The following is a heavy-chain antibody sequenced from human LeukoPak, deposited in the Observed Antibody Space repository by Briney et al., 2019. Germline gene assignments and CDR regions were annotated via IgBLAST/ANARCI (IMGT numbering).Heavy chain of an antibody. CDR2: INHSGST. D-gene: IGHD5-12*01. J-gene: IGHJ4*02. CDR3: ASSGYADFDY. CDR1: GGSFSGYY. Sequence: PSETLSLTCAVYGGSFSGYYWSWIRQPPGKGLEWIGEINHSGSTNYNPSLKSRVTISVDTSKNQFSLKLSSVTAADTAVYYCASSGYADFDYWGQGTLVTVSS. V-gene: IGHV4-34*01.